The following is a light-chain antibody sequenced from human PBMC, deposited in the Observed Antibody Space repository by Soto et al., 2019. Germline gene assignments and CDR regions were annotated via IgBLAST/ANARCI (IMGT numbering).Light chain of an antibody. CDR3: QQSYTTPFT. V-gene: IGKV1-39*01. CDR1: RNINDY. J-gene: IGKJ3*01. Sequence: DIQMTQSPSSLSASVGDRVTITCRASRNINDYLNWYQQKPGKAPKLLISAASSLQSGVPSRFSGSGSGTDFTLTISSLQPEDFATYYCQQSYTTPFTFGPGTKVDIK. CDR2: AAS.